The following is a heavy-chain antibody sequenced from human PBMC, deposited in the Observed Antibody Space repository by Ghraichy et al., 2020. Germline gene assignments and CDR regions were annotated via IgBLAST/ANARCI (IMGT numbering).Heavy chain of an antibody. CDR1: GGSISSYY. D-gene: IGHD5-18*01. V-gene: IGHV4-4*07. CDR3: ARGARVDTAMVIDY. Sequence: SETLSLTCTVSGGSISSYYWSWIRQPAGKGLEWIGRIYTSGSTNYNPSLKSRVTMSVDTSKNQFSLKLSSVTAADTAVYYCARGARVDTAMVIDYWGQGTLVTVSS. CDR2: IYTSGST. J-gene: IGHJ4*02.